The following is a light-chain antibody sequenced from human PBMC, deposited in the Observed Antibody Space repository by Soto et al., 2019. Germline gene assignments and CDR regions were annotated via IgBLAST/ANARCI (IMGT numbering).Light chain of an antibody. CDR3: QQYGRSPGFFT. CDR2: GAS. Sequence: EIVLTQSPGTLSLSPGERATLSCRSSQSVTSNYLAWYQQKPGQAPRLLIYGASSRVTGIPDRFSGSGSGTYFTLTISSLAPEDFSVYYCQQYGRSPGFFTFGTGTKVHIK. J-gene: IGKJ3*01. V-gene: IGKV3-20*01. CDR1: QSVTSNY.